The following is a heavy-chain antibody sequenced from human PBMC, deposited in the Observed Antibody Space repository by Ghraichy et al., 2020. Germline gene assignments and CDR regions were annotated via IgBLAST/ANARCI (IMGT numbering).Heavy chain of an antibody. CDR3: AGDRVMDYYYYALDV. D-gene: IGHD3-16*01. CDR1: GFTFSSYW. V-gene: IGHV3-7*03. CDR2: IKQDGSEK. Sequence: GGSLRLSCAASGFTFSSYWMSWVRQAPGKGLEWVANIKQDGSEKYYVDSVKGRFIISRDNAKNSLYLLMNSLRAEDTAVYYCAGDRVMDYYYYALDVWGQGTTVTVSS. J-gene: IGHJ6*02.